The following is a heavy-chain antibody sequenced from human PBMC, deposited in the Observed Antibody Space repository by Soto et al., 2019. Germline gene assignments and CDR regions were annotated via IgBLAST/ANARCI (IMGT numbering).Heavy chain of an antibody. V-gene: IGHV1-8*01. D-gene: IGHD3-3*01. CDR3: ATSYDFWSGYYGYGSFDY. Sequence: QVQLVQSGAEVKKPGASVKVSCKASGYTFTSYDINWVRQATGQGLEWMGWMNPNSGNTGYAQKFQGRVTMTRNTSIITAYMELSSLRSEDTAVYYCATSYDFWSGYYGYGSFDYCGQGTLVTVSS. CDR1: GYTFTSYD. J-gene: IGHJ4*02. CDR2: MNPNSGNT.